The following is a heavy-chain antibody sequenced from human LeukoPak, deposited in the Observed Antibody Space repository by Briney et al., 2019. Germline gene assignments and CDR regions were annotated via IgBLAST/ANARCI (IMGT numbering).Heavy chain of an antibody. CDR1: GGSISSYY. Sequence: SSETLSLTCTVSGGSISSYYWSWIRQPAGKGLEWIGRIYTSGSTNCNPSLKSRVTMSVDTSKNQFSLKLSSVTAADTAVYYCARDAYYYGSGSYYPFDYWGQGTLVTVSS. J-gene: IGHJ4*02. CDR2: IYTSGST. V-gene: IGHV4-4*07. CDR3: ARDAYYYGSGSYYPFDY. D-gene: IGHD3-10*01.